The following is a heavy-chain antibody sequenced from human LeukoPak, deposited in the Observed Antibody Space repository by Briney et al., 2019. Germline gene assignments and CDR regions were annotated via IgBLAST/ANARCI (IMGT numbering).Heavy chain of an antibody. J-gene: IGHJ5*02. CDR3: AGERHTAASYNWYDP. CDR2: INEDGDVT. Sequence: GGSLRLSCAASGFIFNTYWMSWVRQAPGKGLEWVANINEDGDVTYYVDSVKGRFTISRDNARNSLYLQMNSLRVEHTAVYYCAGERHTAASYNWYDPWGQGTLVAVSS. CDR1: GFIFNTYW. D-gene: IGHD2-21*02. V-gene: IGHV3-7*01.